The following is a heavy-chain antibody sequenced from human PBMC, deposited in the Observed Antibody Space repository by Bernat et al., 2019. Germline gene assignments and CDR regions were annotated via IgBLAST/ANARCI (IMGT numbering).Heavy chain of an antibody. CDR3: AKPKHYYDSSGVFDY. V-gene: IGHV3-30*02. CDR1: GFTFSSYG. Sequence: VQLVESGGGLVKPGGSLRLSCAASGFTFSSYGMHWVRQAPGKGLEWVAFIRYDGSNKYYADSVKGRFTISRDNSKNTLYLQMNSLRAEDTAVYYCAKPKHYYDSSGVFDYWGQGTLVTVSS. J-gene: IGHJ4*02. CDR2: IRYDGSNK. D-gene: IGHD3-22*01.